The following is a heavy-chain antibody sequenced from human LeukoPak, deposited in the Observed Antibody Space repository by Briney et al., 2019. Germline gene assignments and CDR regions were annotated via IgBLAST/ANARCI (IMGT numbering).Heavy chain of an antibody. V-gene: IGHV3-23*01. CDR2: ISGSGGST. CDR1: GFTFSSYA. J-gene: IGHJ4*02. Sequence: GGSLRLSCAASGFTFSSYAMSWVRQAPGKGLEWVSAISGSGGSTYYADSMKGRFTISRDNSKNTLYLQMNSLRAEDTAVYYCARATISSGCPHYWGQGTLVTVSS. CDR3: ARATISSGCPHY. D-gene: IGHD6-19*01.